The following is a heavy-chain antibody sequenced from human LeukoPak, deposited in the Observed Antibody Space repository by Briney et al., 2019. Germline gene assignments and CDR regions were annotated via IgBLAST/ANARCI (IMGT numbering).Heavy chain of an antibody. CDR2: INWNGGST. J-gene: IGHJ6*03. CDR1: GFTFDDYG. V-gene: IGHV3-20*04. Sequence: PAGGSLRLSCAASGFTFDDYGMSWVRQAPGKGLEWVSGINWNGGSTGYADSVKGRFTISRDNAKNSLYLQMNSLRAEDTAVYYCAKDRIDLRDGYNLDYYYYMDVWGKGTTVTISS. CDR3: AKDRIDLRDGYNLDYYYYMDV. D-gene: IGHD5-24*01.